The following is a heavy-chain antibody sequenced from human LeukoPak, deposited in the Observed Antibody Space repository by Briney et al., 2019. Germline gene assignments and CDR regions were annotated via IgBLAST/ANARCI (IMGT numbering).Heavy chain of an antibody. CDR2: IYYSGST. CDR3: ARVPFNYYDSSGSYFGY. D-gene: IGHD3-22*01. V-gene: IGHV4-30-4*01. CDR1: GGSISSGDYY. J-gene: IGHJ4*02. Sequence: PSETLSLTCTVSGGSISSGDYYWSWIRQPPGKGLEWIGYIYYSGSTYYNPSLKSRVTISVDTSKNQFSLKLSSVTAADTAVYYCARVPFNYYDSSGSYFGYWGQGTLVTVSS.